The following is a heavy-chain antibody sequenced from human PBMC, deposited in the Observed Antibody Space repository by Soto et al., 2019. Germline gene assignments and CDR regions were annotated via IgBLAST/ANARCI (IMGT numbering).Heavy chain of an antibody. J-gene: IGHJ6*02. CDR2: IYYSGST. D-gene: IGHD1-26*01. V-gene: IGHV4-59*01. Sequence: SETLSLTCSVSGDSMSLYYWAWIRQRPGTGPEWVGYIYYSGSTHYNPSLKSRATISLDTSKKQFFLRLNSVTAADTAMYYCARVGAASRNYYYYGVDVWGQGTTVTVSS. CDR3: ARVGAASRNYYYYGVDV. CDR1: GDSMSLYY.